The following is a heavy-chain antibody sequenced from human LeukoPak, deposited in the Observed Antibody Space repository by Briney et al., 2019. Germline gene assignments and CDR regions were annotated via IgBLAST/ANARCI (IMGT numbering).Heavy chain of an antibody. CDR1: GFTFSSYW. Sequence: PGGSPRLSCAASGFTFSSYWMHWVRQAPGKGLVWVSRINSDGSSTSYADSVKGRFTISRDNAKNTLYLQMNSLRAEDTAVYYCARDSLLWFGELLQDYYYYMDVWGKGTTVTVSS. J-gene: IGHJ6*03. CDR2: INSDGSST. CDR3: ARDSLLWFGELLQDYYYYMDV. V-gene: IGHV3-74*01. D-gene: IGHD3-10*01.